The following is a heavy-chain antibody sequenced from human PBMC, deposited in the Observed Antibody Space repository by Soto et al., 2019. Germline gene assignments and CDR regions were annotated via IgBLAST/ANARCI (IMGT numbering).Heavy chain of an antibody. V-gene: IGHV3-7*01. CDR3: VRGCGRSSCPYYFDF. CDR2: IRQDGSEE. Sequence: EVQLVESGGGLVQPGGSLRLSCAVSGYTFNSYWMSWVRQAPGKGLEWVATIRQDGSEEHYVDSVKGRFSVSRDNAKDAVYLQVGRLRGEGTAVYFCVRGCGRSSCPYYFDFWGQGSLVPVSS. J-gene: IGHJ4*02. CDR1: GYTFNSYW. D-gene: IGHD2-2*01.